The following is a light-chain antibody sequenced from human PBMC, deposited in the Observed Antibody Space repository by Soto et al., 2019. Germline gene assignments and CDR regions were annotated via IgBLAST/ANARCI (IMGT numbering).Light chain of an antibody. Sequence: EIVFTQSPGTLSFSPGEEATLSCRASQSVDSNYLAWYQQKPGQTPRLIIYGASGRADGIPHRFSGSGFGTDFTLTISKVEPEDFAVYYCQQYGTPRSVTFGQGTRLEIK. J-gene: IGKJ5*01. CDR3: QQYGTPRSVT. CDR1: QSVDSNY. CDR2: GAS. V-gene: IGKV3-20*01.